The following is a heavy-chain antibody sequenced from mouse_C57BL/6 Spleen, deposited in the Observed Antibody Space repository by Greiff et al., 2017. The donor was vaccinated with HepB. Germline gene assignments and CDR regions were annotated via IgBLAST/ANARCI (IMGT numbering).Heavy chain of an antibody. CDR3: AYYSWFAY. D-gene: IGHD1-1*01. CDR1: GYTFTDYY. V-gene: IGHV1-26*01. Sequence: EVQLQQSGPELVKPGASVKISCKASGYTFTDYYMNWVKQSHGKSLEWIGDINPNNGGTSYNQKFKGKATLTVDKSSSTAYMEIRSLTSEDSAVYYCAYYSWFAYWGQGTLVTVSA. CDR2: INPNNGGT. J-gene: IGHJ3*01.